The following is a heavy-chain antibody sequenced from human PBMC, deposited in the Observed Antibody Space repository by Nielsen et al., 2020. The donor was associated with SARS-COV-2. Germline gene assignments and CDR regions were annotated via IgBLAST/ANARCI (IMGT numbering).Heavy chain of an antibody. V-gene: IGHV5-10-1*01. CDR2: IDPSDSYV. CDR1: TYTFPNYW. CDR3: ARHQGSIVDV. D-gene: IGHD6-13*01. J-gene: IGHJ4*02. Sequence: GESLKISCEGSTYTFPNYWISWVRQKPGKGLEWLGRIDPSDSYVNYSPSFQGRVTISADKSIDTAYLQRSSLRASDSAMYFCARHQGSIVDVWGQGTLVTVSS.